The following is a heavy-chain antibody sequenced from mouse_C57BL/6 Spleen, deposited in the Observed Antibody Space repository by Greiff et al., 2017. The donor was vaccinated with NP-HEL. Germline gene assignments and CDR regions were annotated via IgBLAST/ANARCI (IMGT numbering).Heavy chain of an antibody. D-gene: IGHD3-2*02. Sequence: QVQLQQPGAELVKPGASVKVSCKASGYTFTSYWMPWVKQRPGQGLEWIGRIHPSDSDTNYNQKFKGKATLTVDKSSSTAYMQLSSLTSEVSAVYCGAICDSSGPYFDDWGKGTTLTASS. CDR3: AICDSSGPYFDD. J-gene: IGHJ2*01. CDR1: GYTFTSYW. CDR2: IHPSDSDT. V-gene: IGHV1-74*01.